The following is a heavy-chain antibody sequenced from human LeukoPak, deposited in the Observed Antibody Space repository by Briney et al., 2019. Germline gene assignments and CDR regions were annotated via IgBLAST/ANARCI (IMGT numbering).Heavy chain of an antibody. CDR1: GFTFSSYS. Sequence: GGSLRLSCAASGFTFSSYSMNWVRQAPGKGLGWVSSITSSSSYIYYADSVKGRFTISRDNAKNSLFLQMNSLRAEDTAVYYCARDTSGWFPLDYWGPGTLVTVSS. J-gene: IGHJ4*02. V-gene: IGHV3-21*06. CDR3: ARDTSGWFPLDY. CDR2: ITSSSSYI. D-gene: IGHD6-19*01.